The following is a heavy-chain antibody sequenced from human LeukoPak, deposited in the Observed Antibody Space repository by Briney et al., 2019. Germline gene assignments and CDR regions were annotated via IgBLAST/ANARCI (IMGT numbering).Heavy chain of an antibody. CDR2: ISSSSSTI. Sequence: GGSLRLSCAASGFTFSSYSMNWVRQAPGKGLEWVSYISSSSSTIYYADSAKGRFTISRDNAKNSLYLQMNSLRDEDTAVYYCARGAPIVVVTATANPVLDYWGQGTLVTVSS. CDR3: ARGAPIVVVTATANPVLDY. V-gene: IGHV3-48*02. CDR1: GFTFSSYS. J-gene: IGHJ4*02. D-gene: IGHD2-21*02.